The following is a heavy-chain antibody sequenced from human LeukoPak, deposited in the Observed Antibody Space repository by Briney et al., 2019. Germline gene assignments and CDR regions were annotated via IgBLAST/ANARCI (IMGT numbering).Heavy chain of an antibody. CDR1: XYTXTGXY. CDR2: INPNSGGT. V-gene: IGHV1-2*02. Sequence: VXVXCXXSXYTXTGXYMHWVRQAPGQGLEWMGWINPNSGGTNYAQKFQGRVTMTRDTSISTAYMELSRLRSDDTAVYYCARDQYCSGGSCYLFDYWGQGTLVTVSS. J-gene: IGHJ4*02. CDR3: ARDQYCSGGSCYLFDY. D-gene: IGHD2-15*01.